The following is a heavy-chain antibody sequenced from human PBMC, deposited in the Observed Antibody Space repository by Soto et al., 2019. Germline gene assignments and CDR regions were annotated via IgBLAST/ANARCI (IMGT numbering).Heavy chain of an antibody. Sequence: PGESLKTSCKGSGYSFTSYWIGWVRQMPGKGLEWMGIIYPGVSDTRYSPSFQGQVTISAAKSISTAYLQWSSLKASDTAMYYCARHGGVEYYYDSSGTKDAFDIWGQGTMVTVSS. CDR2: IYPGVSDT. V-gene: IGHV5-51*01. D-gene: IGHD3-22*01. CDR1: GYSFTSYW. CDR3: ARHGGVEYYYDSSGTKDAFDI. J-gene: IGHJ3*02.